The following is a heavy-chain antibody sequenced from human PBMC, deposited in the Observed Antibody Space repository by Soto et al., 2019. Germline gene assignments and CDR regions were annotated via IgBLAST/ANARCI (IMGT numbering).Heavy chain of an antibody. D-gene: IGHD2-15*01. J-gene: IGHJ3*02. Sequence: DVQVVESGGCLIQPGGSLRLSCAASGFTVSGKKYITWVRQAPGQGLEWVSALYIADGTFYADSVRGRFTVSIDSSKNTVYLQMNNLSPEDTAVYFCATWLLREHAFDIWGLGTMVTVSS. CDR2: LYIADGT. V-gene: IGHV3-53*01. CDR1: GFTVSGKKY. CDR3: ATWLLREHAFDI.